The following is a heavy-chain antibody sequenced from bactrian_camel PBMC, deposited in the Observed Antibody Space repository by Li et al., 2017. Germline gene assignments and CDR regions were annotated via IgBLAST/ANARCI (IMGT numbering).Heavy chain of an antibody. J-gene: IGHJ6*01. D-gene: IGHD1*01. CDR3: ASSLLRGSCGTGDAFRY. V-gene: IGHV3S55*01. CDR2: IAPGGSQ. CDR1: GPTASTSC. Sequence: VQLVESGGGSVEAGGSLTLSCAVTGPTASTSCVAWFRQAPGQEREGVAFIAPGGSQYYAASLRGRFAVSRDNAKNTLYLQMNSLKSEDTAMYYCASSLLRGSCGTGDAFRYWGEGTQVTVS.